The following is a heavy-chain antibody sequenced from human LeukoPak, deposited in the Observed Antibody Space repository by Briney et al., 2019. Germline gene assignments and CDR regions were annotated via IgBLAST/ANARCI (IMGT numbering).Heavy chain of an antibody. V-gene: IGHV4-4*07. D-gene: IGHD3-10*01. CDR1: GGSISSYY. J-gene: IGHJ4*02. CDR2: IYTSGST. CDR3: ARVGSMVRGVIVMYYFDY. Sequence: SETLSLTCTVSGGSISSYYWSWIRQPAGKGLEWIGRIYTSGSTNYNPSLKSRVTMSVDTSKNQFSLKLSSVTAADTAVYYCARVGSMVRGVIVMYYFDYWGQGTLVTVSS.